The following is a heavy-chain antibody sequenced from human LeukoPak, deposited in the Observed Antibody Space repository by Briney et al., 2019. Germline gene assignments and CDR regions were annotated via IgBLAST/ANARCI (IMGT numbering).Heavy chain of an antibody. CDR3: ASLQGYCSSTSCYRGDY. J-gene: IGHJ4*02. V-gene: IGHV3-11*03. Sequence: PGGSLRLSCAASGFTFSDYYMSWIRQAPGKGLEWVSYISSSSSYTNYADSVKGRFTISRDNAKNSPYLQMNSLRAEDTAVYYCASLQGYCSSTSCYRGDYWGQGALVTVSS. CDR2: ISSSSSYT. CDR1: GFTFSDYY. D-gene: IGHD2-2*01.